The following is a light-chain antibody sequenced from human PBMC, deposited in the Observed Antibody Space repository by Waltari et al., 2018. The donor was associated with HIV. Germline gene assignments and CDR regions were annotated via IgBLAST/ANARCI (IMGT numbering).Light chain of an antibody. Sequence: SSVLTQPPSVPVAPGKTARITCGGHNIERKSVHWYQQKPGQAPALVIYYDSDRPSGIPERFSGSNSGDTATLTISRVGDGDEADYYCQVWDSSSDHVLFGGGTKLTVL. CDR3: QVWDSSSDHVL. V-gene: IGLV3-21*04. CDR1: NIERKS. CDR2: YDS. J-gene: IGLJ3*02.